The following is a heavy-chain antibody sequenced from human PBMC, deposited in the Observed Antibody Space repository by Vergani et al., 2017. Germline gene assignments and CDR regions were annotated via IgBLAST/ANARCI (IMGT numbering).Heavy chain of an antibody. CDR1: GFTFTTYA. D-gene: IGHD3-22*01. CDR3: AKEGYYDVFHWFDP. CDR2: IWYDGGNK. V-gene: IGHV3-33*06. Sequence: QVQLVESGGGVVQPGRSLRLSCAASGFTFTTYAMHWVRQAPGKGLEWVAVIWYDGGNKYYADSVKGRFTISRDNSKNTLYLQMNSLRAEDTAVYYCAKEGYYDVFHWFDPWGQGTLVTVSS. J-gene: IGHJ5*02.